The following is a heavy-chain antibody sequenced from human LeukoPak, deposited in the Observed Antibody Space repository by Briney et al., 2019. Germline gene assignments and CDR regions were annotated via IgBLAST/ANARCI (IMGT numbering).Heavy chain of an antibody. Sequence: SETLSLTCAVYGGSFSGYYWSWIRQPPGKGLEWIGEINHSGSTNYNPSLKSRVTISVDTSKNQFSPKLRSLTAADTAVYYCGSRFKYYFDYWGQGTLVTVSS. CDR2: INHSGST. J-gene: IGHJ4*02. CDR3: GSRFKYYFDY. D-gene: IGHD3-16*01. V-gene: IGHV4-34*01. CDR1: GGSFSGYY.